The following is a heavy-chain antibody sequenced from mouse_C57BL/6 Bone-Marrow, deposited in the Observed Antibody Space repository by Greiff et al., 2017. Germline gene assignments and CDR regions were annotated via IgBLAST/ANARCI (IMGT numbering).Heavy chain of an antibody. CDR3: ARQGSYYYGSSYDWFAY. Sequence: EVQLQESGGDLVKPGGSLKLSCAASGFTFSSYGMSWVRQTPDKRLEWVATISSGGSYTYYPDSVKGRFTISRDNAKNTLYLQMSSLKSEDTAMYYCARQGSYYYGSSYDWFAYWGQGTLVTVSA. CDR2: ISSGGSYT. J-gene: IGHJ3*01. V-gene: IGHV5-6*01. D-gene: IGHD1-1*01. CDR1: GFTFSSYG.